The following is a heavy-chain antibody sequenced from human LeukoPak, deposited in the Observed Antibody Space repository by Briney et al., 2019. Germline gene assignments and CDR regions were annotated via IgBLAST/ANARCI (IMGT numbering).Heavy chain of an antibody. J-gene: IGHJ6*04. V-gene: IGHV4-30-4*01. D-gene: IGHD2-2*01. Sequence: PSQALSLTCTVSGGSISSGDYYWSWLRQPPGTGLEWIGYIYYSGSTYYNPSLKSRATISVDMSKNQFSLKLSSVTAADTAVYYCAREVPAAETYYYGMDVWGKGTTVTVSS. CDR3: AREVPAAETYYYGMDV. CDR1: GGSISSGDYY. CDR2: IYYSGST.